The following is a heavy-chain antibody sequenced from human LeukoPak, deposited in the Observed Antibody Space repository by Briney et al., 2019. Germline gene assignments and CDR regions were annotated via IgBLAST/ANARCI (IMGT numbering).Heavy chain of an antibody. D-gene: IGHD1-26*01. CDR3: ARASYSGSYQYYFDY. V-gene: IGHV1-2*02. CDR1: GYTFTGYY. J-gene: IGHJ4*02. CDR2: INPNSGGT. Sequence: VSVKVSCKASGYTFTGYYMHWVRQAPGQGLEWMGWINPNSGGTNYAQKFQGRVTMTRDTSISTAYMELSRLRSDDTAVYYCARASYSGSYQYYFDYWGQGTLVTVSS.